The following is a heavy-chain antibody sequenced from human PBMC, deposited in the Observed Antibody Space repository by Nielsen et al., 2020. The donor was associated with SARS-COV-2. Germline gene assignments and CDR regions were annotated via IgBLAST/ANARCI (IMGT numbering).Heavy chain of an antibody. V-gene: IGHV1-46*01. J-gene: IGHJ6*02. D-gene: IGHD1/OR15-1a*01. Sequence: ASVKVSCKASGYTFTSYYLHWVRQAPGQGLEWMGIINPSGGSTTYAQKFQGSVTLTRDTSTSTVYMELSSLRTEDTAAYYCARDLGGTGDYYYGMDVWGQGTTVTVSS. CDR3: ARDLGGTGDYYYGMDV. CDR2: INPSGGST. CDR1: GYTFTSYY.